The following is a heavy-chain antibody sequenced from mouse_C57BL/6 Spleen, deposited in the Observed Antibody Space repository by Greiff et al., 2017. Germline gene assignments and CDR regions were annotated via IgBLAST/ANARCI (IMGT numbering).Heavy chain of an antibody. D-gene: IGHD2-3*01. J-gene: IGHJ4*01. V-gene: IGHV3-6*01. CDR2: ISYDGSN. CDR1: GYSITSGYY. CDR3: ATYDGYPYYAMDY. Sequence: EVKLEESGPGLVKPSQSLSLTCSVTGYSITSGYYWNWIRQFPGNKLEWMGYISYDGSNNYNPSLKNRISITRDTSKNKFFLKLNSVTTEDTATYYCATYDGYPYYAMDYWGQGTSVTVSS.